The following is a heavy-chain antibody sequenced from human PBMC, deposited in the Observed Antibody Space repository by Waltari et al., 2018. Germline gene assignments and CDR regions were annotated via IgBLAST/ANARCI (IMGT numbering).Heavy chain of an antibody. J-gene: IGHJ4*02. D-gene: IGHD2-8*01. V-gene: IGHV4-39*07. CDR2: IYYPGNT. CDR3: ASGGGYTNGWDY. Sequence: QPLLQESGPGLVKPSETLSLTCSVSGDSLSSRNYFWGWIRQPPGKGLEWIGSIYYPGNTYYNPYLKSRLTISLDTSKNQFSLKLTSVTAADTAVYFCASGGGYTNGWDYWGQGTPVTVSS. CDR1: GDSLSSRNYF.